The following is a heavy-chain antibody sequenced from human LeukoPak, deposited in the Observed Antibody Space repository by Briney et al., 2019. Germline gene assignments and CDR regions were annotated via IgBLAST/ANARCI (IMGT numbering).Heavy chain of an antibody. Sequence: PGGSLRLSCVASGFIVSTNFMSWVRQAPGKGPEWVSSFYRGGSTYYGDSVKGRFTTSRDHSMNTVYLQMNSLRAEDTAVYYCARYYDSSGYTQGAFDIWGQGTMVTVS. V-gene: IGHV3-66*02. CDR3: ARYYDSSGYTQGAFDI. J-gene: IGHJ3*02. CDR2: FYRGGST. D-gene: IGHD3-22*01. CDR1: GFIVSTNF.